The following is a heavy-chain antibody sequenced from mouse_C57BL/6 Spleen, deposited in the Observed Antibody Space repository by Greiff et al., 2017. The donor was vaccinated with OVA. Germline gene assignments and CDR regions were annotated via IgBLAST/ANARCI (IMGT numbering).Heavy chain of an antibody. Sequence: QVTLKVSGPGILQPSQTLSLTCSFSGFSLSTFGMGVGWIRQPSGKGLEWLAHIWWDDVQSYNPALKSRLPISKDTSKNQVFLKIANVDTADTATYYCARMNWDVDYYAMDYWGQGTSVTVSS. J-gene: IGHJ4*01. V-gene: IGHV8-8*01. CDR3: ARMNWDVDYYAMDY. D-gene: IGHD4-1*01. CDR1: GFSLSTFGMG. CDR2: IWWDDVQ.